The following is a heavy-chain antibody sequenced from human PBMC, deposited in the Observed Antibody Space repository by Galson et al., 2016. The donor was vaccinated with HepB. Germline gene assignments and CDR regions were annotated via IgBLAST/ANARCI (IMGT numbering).Heavy chain of an antibody. J-gene: IGHJ3*01. CDR3: ARLAADTGLADTAFRAFDL. D-gene: IGHD5-18*01. CDR1: GFTFINYY. V-gene: IGHV1-46*01. CDR2: IDPRDGSP. Sequence: SVKVSCKASGFTFINYYIHWLRQAPGQGLEWVGIIDPRDGSPTYARKLQGRVTMTRDTSPTTIFMELRSLRTEDTAVYYCARLAADTGLADTAFRAFDLWGQGTLVTVSS.